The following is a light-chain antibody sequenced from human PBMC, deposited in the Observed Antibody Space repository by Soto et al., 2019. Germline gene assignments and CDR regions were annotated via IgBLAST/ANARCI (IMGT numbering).Light chain of an antibody. V-gene: IGLV2-14*01. CDR3: SSYTSSSTYV. CDR2: EVS. J-gene: IGLJ1*01. CDR1: SIDVGGYNY. Sequence: QSVLTQPAPVSGSPGQSITISCTGTSIDVGGYNYVSWYQQHPGKAPKLMIYEVSNRPSGVSNRFSGSKSGNTASLTISGLQAEDEADYYCSSYTSSSTYVFXTGTKVTVL.